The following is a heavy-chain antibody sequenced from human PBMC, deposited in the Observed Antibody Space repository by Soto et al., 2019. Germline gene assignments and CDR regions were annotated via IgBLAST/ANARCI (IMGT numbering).Heavy chain of an antibody. D-gene: IGHD3-3*01. J-gene: IGHJ4*02. V-gene: IGHV1-8*01. CDR1: GYTFTSYD. Sequence: ASVKVSCKASGYTFTSYDINWVRQAPGQGLEWMGWMNPNSGNTGYAQKFQGRVTMTRNTSIGTAYMELSSLRSEDTAVHYGARGSYDFDYWGQGTLVTVSS. CDR2: MNPNSGNT. CDR3: ARGSYDFDY.